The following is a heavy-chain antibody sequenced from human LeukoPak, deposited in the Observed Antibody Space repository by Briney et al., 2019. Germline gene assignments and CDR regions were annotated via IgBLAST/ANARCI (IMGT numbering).Heavy chain of an antibody. CDR3: ARGQGAAVPQVGKNWFDP. Sequence: SETLSLTCAVYIDSFSNYHWNWIRQTPAKGMEWIGEVNESGGTNISPSLRSRVILSVDTSKNQFSLKLISVTVADTAIYYCARGQGAAVPQVGKNWFDPWGQGTRVTVSS. V-gene: IGHV4-34*01. CDR2: VNESGGT. CDR1: IDSFSNYH. J-gene: IGHJ5*02. D-gene: IGHD1-26*01.